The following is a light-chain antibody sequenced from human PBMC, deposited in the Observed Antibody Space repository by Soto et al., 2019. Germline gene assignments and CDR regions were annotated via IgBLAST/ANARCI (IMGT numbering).Light chain of an antibody. CDR3: CSYAGSGTYV. V-gene: IGLV2-23*01. CDR2: EGS. CDR1: SSDIGSYNL. Sequence: QSALTQPVSVSGSPGQSITISCTGTSSDIGSYNLVSWYQQHPGKAPKLMIYEGSKRPSGISIRFSGSKSGNTASLTISGLQAEDEADYFCCSYAGSGTYVFGTGTKVTVL. J-gene: IGLJ1*01.